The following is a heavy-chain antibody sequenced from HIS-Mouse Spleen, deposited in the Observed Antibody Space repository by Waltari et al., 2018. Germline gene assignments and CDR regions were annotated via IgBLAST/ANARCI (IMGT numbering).Heavy chain of an antibody. Sequence: QVQLVPSGAAVRKPGASVKVPCKASGYTFTGCYKPRVRPAPGQGLEWMGWINPKSGGTNYAQKFQGRVTMTRDTSISTAYMEMSRLRSDDTAVYYCARERAAAADNWFDPWGQGTLVTVSS. CDR1: GYTFTGCY. CDR3: ARERAAAADNWFDP. V-gene: IGHV1-2*02. CDR2: INPKSGGT. D-gene: IGHD6-13*01. J-gene: IGHJ5*02.